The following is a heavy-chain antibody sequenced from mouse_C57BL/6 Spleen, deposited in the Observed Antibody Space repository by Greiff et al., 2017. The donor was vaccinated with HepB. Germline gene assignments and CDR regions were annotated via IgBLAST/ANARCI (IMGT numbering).Heavy chain of an antibody. D-gene: IGHD1-1*01. V-gene: IGHV10-1*01. CDR3: VSGVDWYFDV. CDR1: GFSFNTYA. CDR2: IRSKSNNYAT. J-gene: IGHJ1*03. Sequence: EVQGVESGGGLVQPKGSLKLSCAASGFSFNTYAMNWVRQAPGKGLEWVARIRSKSNNYATYYADSVKDRFTISRDDSESMLYLQMNNLKTEDTAMYYGVSGVDWYFDVLGTGTTVTVSS.